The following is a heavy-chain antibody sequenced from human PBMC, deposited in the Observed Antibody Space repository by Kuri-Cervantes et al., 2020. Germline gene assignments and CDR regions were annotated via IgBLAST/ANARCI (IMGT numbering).Heavy chain of an antibody. CDR1: GFTFSRYG. CDR3: AKDPNFDY. CDR2: ISYDGNNK. V-gene: IGHV3-30*18. J-gene: IGHJ4*02. Sequence: GESLKISCAASGFTFSRYGMHWVRQAPGKGLEWVAVISYDGNNKYYADSVKGRFTMSRDNSKNTLYLQMNSLRAEDTAVYYCAKDPNFDYWGQGTLVTVSS.